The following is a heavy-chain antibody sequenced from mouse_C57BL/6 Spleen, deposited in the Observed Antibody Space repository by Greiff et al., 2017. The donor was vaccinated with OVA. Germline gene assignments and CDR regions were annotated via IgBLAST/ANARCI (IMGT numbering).Heavy chain of an antibody. D-gene: IGHD2-4*01. CDR2: IDPSDSET. CDR1: GYTFTSYW. J-gene: IGHJ3*01. Sequence: QVHVKQSGAELVRPGSSVKLSCKASGYTFTSYWMHWVKQRPIQGLEWIGNIDPSDSETHYNQKFKDKATLTVDKSSSTAYMQLSSLTSEDSAVYYCAREGEYDYDGTGRAYWGQGTLVTVSA. V-gene: IGHV1-52*01. CDR3: AREGEYDYDGTGRAY.